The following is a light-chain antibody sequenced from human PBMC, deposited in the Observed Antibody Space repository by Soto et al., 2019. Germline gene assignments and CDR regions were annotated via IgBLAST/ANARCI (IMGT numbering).Light chain of an antibody. CDR3: QQYNSYST. V-gene: IGKV1-5*01. CDR1: QGISNW. CDR2: DAS. J-gene: IGKJ1*01. Sequence: DIQMTQSPSSVSASVGDRVTITCRASQGISNWLAWYQQKPGKAPKLLIYDASSLESGVPSRFSGSGSGTEFTLTISSLQPDDFATYYCQQYNSYSTFGQGTKVDIK.